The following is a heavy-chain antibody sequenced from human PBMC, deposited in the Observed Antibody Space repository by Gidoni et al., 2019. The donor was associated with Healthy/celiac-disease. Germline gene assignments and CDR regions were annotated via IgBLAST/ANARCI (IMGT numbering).Heavy chain of an antibody. CDR2: ISSNGGST. CDR3: ASGWLDAFDI. J-gene: IGHJ3*02. D-gene: IGHD3-22*01. V-gene: IGHV3-64*01. CDR1: GFTFSSYA. Sequence: EVQLVESGGGLVQPGGSLRLSCAASGFTFSSYAMHWVRQAPGKGLEYVSAISSNGGSTYYANSVKGRFTISRDNSKNTLYLQMGSLGAEDMAVYYCASGWLDAFDIWGQGTMVTVSS.